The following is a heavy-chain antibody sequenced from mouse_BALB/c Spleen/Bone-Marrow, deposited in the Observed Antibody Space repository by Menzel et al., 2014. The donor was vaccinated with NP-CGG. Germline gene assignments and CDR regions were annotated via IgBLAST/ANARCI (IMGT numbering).Heavy chain of an antibody. CDR2: INPNNGGT. J-gene: IGHJ4*01. CDR3: ARRGNYGHAMDY. Sequence: EVQLQQSGPEVVKPGASVKIPCKTSGYTFTDYNVDWVKQSQGKSLEWIGDINPNNGGTIYNQKFKGKATLTVDKSSSTAYIELRSLTSEDTAVYYCARRGNYGHAMDYWGQGTSVTVS. CDR1: GYTFTDYN. D-gene: IGHD1-1*02. V-gene: IGHV1-18*01.